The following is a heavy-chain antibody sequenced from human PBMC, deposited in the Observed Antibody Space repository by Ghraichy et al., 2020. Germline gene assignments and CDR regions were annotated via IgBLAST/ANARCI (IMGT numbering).Heavy chain of an antibody. D-gene: IGHD6-13*01. CDR2: IKQDGSEK. V-gene: IGHV3-7*01. CDR1: GFTFSSYW. J-gene: IGHJ4*02. CDR3: ATFSSWLDFDY. Sequence: GGSLRLSCAASGFTFSSYWMSGVRQAPGKGLEGVANIKQDGSEKYYVDSVKGRFTISRDNAKNSLYLQMNSLRAEDTAVYYCATFSSWLDFDYWGQGTLVTVSS.